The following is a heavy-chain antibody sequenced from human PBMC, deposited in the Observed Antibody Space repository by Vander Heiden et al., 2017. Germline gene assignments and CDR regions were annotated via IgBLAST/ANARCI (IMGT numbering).Heavy chain of an antibody. CDR3: ARDSPAPDY. CDR1: GFTFSSYG. J-gene: IGHJ4*02. CDR2: IWYDGSNK. Sequence: VQLVESGGGVVQPGRSLRLSCGASGFTFSSYGMHWVRQAPGKGLEWVAVIWYDGSNKYYADSVKGRFTISRDNSKNTLYLQMNSLRAEDTAVYYCARDSPAPDYWGQGTLVTVSS. V-gene: IGHV3-33*01.